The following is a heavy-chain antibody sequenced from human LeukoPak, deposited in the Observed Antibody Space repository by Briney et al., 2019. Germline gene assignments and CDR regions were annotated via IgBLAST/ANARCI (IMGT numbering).Heavy chain of an antibody. CDR2: ISSSGSTI. J-gene: IGHJ4*02. CDR3: ARAFVRALFLWYGELCY. D-gene: IGHD3-10*01. Sequence: PVGSLRLSCAASGFTLSDYYMSSIRQAPRERLEWVSYISSSGSTIYYADSVKGRFTISRDNAKNSLYLQMNSLRAEDTAVYYCARAFVRALFLWYGELCYWGQGTLVTASS. V-gene: IGHV3-11*01. CDR1: GFTLSDYY.